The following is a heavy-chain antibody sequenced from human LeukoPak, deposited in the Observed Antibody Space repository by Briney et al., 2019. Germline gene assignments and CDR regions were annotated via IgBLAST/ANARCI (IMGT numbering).Heavy chain of an antibody. D-gene: IGHD3-3*01. CDR2: IRYDGSNK. CDR3: ARDARFWSGYYKGPGAGFDY. V-gene: IGHV3-30*02. J-gene: IGHJ4*02. CDR1: GFTFSSYG. Sequence: GGSLRLSCAASGFTFSSYGMHWVRQAPGKGLEWVAFIRYDGSNKYYADSVKGRFTISRDNSKNTLYLQMNSLRAEDTAVYYCARDARFWSGYYKGPGAGFDYWGQGTLVTVSS.